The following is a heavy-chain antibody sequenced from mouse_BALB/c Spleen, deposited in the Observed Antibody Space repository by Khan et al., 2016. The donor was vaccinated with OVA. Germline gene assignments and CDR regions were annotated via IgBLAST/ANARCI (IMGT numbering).Heavy chain of an antibody. CDR1: GYSITSEFA. D-gene: IGHD2-4*01. CDR3: ARKDYYDYDPFPY. J-gene: IGHJ3*01. V-gene: IGHV3-2*02. Sequence: EVQLVETGPDLVKPSQSLSLTCTVTGYSITSEFAWNWIRQFPGNKLEWMGYISYSGNTRYNPSLKSLISITRDTSRNQFFLQLNSVTTEDTATYYCARKDYYDYDPFPYWGQGTLVTVSA. CDR2: ISYSGNT.